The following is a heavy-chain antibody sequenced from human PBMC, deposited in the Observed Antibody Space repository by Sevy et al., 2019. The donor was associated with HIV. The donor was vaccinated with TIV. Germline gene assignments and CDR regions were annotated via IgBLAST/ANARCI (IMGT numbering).Heavy chain of an antibody. J-gene: IGHJ5*02. CDR1: GGTFSSYA. D-gene: IGHD4-4*01. V-gene: IGHV1-69*13. CDR2: IIPIFGTA. CDR3: ARGNYSNCVFDP. Sequence: ASVKVSCKASGGTFSSYAISWVRQAPGQGLEWMGGIIPIFGTANYAQKFQGRVTITADESMSTAYMELSSLRSEDTAVYYCARGNYSNCVFDPWGQGTLVTVSS.